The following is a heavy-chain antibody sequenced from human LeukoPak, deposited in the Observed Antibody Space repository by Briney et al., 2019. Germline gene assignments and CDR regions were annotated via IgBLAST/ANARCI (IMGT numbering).Heavy chain of an antibody. V-gene: IGHV3-23*01. J-gene: IGHJ3*02. D-gene: IGHD3-22*01. CDR2: ISGSGGST. Sequence: GGSLRLSCAASGFTFSSYAMSWVRQAPGKGLEWVSAISGSGGSTYYADSVKGRFTISRDNSKNTLYLQMNSLRAEDTAVYYCAKVGVWGYDSSGYLLFRAFDIWGQGTMVTVSS. CDR3: AKVGVWGYDSSGYLLFRAFDI. CDR1: GFTFSSYA.